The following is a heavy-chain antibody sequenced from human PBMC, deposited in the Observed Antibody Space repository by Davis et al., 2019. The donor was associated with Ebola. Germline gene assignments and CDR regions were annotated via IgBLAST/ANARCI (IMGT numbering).Heavy chain of an antibody. D-gene: IGHD3-3*01. CDR1: GFTLSSYA. CDR2: IKTDGSEE. CDR3: ARWGLRGNYDSWSGSDYYFDY. V-gene: IGHV3-7*01. Sequence: GGSLRLSCAASGFTLSSYAMNWVRQAPGKGLEWVANIKTDGSEEHYVDSVKGRFTMSRDNAKNSLYLQLDSLRDDDTAVYYCARWGLRGNYDSWSGSDYYFDYWGQGTLVTVSS. J-gene: IGHJ4*02.